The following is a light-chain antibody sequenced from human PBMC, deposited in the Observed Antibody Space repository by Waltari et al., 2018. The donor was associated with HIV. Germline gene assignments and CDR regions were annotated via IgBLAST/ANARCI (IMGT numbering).Light chain of an antibody. CDR3: ASWDDNPRTYVV. Sequence: QSVLTQPPSASGAPGQRVTISCSGSTPNIGVRFVNWYQQLPGAAPKLLLYRNDQRPSGVPDRFSGSKSGTSASLTISGLRSEDEADYFCASWDDNPRTYVVFGGGTKLTVL. V-gene: IGLV1-47*01. CDR1: TPNIGVRF. J-gene: IGLJ2*01. CDR2: RND.